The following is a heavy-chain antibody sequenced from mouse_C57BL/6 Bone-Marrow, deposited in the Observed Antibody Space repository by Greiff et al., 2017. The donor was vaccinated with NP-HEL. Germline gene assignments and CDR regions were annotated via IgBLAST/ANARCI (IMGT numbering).Heavy chain of an antibody. Sequence: VQLQQPGAELVRPGTSVKLSCKASGYTFTSYWMHWVKQRPGQGLEWIGVIDPSDSYTNYNQKFKGKATLTVDTSSSKAYMQLSSLTSEDSAVYYCASPGSSFAYWGQGTLVTVSA. CDR3: ASPGSSFAY. V-gene: IGHV1-59*01. CDR2: IDPSDSYT. J-gene: IGHJ3*01. CDR1: GYTFTSYW. D-gene: IGHD1-1*01.